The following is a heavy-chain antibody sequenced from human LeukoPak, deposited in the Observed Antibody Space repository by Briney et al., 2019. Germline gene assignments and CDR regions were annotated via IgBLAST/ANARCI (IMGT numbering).Heavy chain of an antibody. D-gene: IGHD6-13*01. J-gene: IGHJ5*02. CDR2: INPNSGGT. CDR3: ARAEFPPLVLGDNNWFDP. V-gene: IGHV1-2*02. Sequence: ASVKVSCKASGYTFTGYYMHWVRQAPGQGLEWMGWINPNSGGTNYAQKFQGRVTMTRDTSISTAYTELSRLRSDDTAVYYCARAEFPPLVLGDNNWFDPWGQGTLVTVSS. CDR1: GYTFTGYY.